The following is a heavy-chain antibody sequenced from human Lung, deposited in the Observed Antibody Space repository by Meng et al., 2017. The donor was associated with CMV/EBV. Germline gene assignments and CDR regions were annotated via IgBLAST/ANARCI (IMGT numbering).Heavy chain of an antibody. CDR3: ARDQRPECHDFWSGYLGKGGCYGMDV. D-gene: IGHD3-3*01. CDR2: IKQDGSEN. CDR1: GFTFSSYW. Sequence: GESLKISCAASGFTFSSYWMSWLRQAPGKGLEWVANIKQDGSENYYVDSVKGRFTISSDNAKNSLYLQMKSLRAEDTAVYYCARDQRPECHDFWSGYLGKGGCYGMDVWGQGTXVTVSS. V-gene: IGHV3-7*01. J-gene: IGHJ6*02.